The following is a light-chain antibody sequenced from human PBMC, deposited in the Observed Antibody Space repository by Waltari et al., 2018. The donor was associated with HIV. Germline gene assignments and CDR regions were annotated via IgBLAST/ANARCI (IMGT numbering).Light chain of an antibody. CDR1: QGISSY. CDR2: AAS. Sequence: VGDRVTITCRASQGISSYLAWYQHKPGKAPKLLIYAASTLHSGVPSRFSGSGSGTEFTLTISSLQSEDFATYYCQQVNIYPPTFGQGTKVEIK. J-gene: IGKJ1*01. V-gene: IGKV1-9*01. CDR3: QQVNIYPPT.